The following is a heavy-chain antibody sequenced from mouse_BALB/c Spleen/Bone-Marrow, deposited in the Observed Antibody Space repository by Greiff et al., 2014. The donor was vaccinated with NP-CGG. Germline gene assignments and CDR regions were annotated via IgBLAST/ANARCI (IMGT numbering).Heavy chain of an antibody. CDR2: IYPSDSYT. CDR3: TRKGYYGSSYVDY. V-gene: IGHV1-69*02. J-gene: IGHJ2*01. D-gene: IGHD1-1*01. Sequence: QVQLKESGAELVRPGASVKLSCKASGYTFTSYWINWVKQRPGQGLEWIGNIYPSDSYTNYNQKFKDKATLTVDKSSSTAYMQLSSPTSEDSTVYYCTRKGYYGSSYVDYWGQGTTLTVSS. CDR1: GYTFTSYW.